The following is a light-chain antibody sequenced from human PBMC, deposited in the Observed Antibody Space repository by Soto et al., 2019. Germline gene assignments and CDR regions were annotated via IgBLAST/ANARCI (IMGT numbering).Light chain of an antibody. J-gene: IGKJ1*01. CDR2: AAS. Sequence: DIQMTQSPSSLSASVGDRVTITCRASQRISTYLNWYQQKPGKAPNLLLFAASNLRSGVPSRFSGSGSGTDFTLTINTLQPEDFATYYCQQSYSTPRTFGQGTKVEIK. V-gene: IGKV1-39*01. CDR3: QQSYSTPRT. CDR1: QRISTY.